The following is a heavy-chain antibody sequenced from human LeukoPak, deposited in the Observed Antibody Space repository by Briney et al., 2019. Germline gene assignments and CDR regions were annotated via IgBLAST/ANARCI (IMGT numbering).Heavy chain of an antibody. CDR3: ARGKYCSGGSCYSRAFDI. D-gene: IGHD2-15*01. V-gene: IGHV1-2*02. CDR1: GYTFTGYY. Sequence: ASVKVSCKASGYTFTGYYMHWVRQAPGQGLEWMGWINPNSGGTNYAQKFQGRVTMTRDTSISTAYMELSRLRSDDTAVYYCARGKYCSGGSCYSRAFDIWGQGTMVTVSS. CDR2: INPNSGGT. J-gene: IGHJ3*02.